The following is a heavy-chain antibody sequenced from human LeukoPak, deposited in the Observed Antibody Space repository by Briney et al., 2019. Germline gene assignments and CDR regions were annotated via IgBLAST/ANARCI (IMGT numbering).Heavy chain of an antibody. V-gene: IGHV4-38-2*02. J-gene: IGHJ5*02. CDR2: IYHSGSA. D-gene: IGHD2-2*01. Sequence: SETLSLTCAVSGYSLSSGYQWAWIRQPPGKTLERIGTIYHSGSAHYNPSLKSRVTISVDRSNNQFSLRLSSVTAADTAVYYCARDPRWLTPDCTSTSCYENYFDPWGQGTLVTVSS. CDR1: GYSLSSGYQ. CDR3: ARDPRWLTPDCTSTSCYENYFDP.